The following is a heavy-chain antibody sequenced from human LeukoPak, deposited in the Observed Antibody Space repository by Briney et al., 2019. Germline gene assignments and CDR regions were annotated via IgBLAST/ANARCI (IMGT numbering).Heavy chain of an antibody. CDR1: GFTVSSTY. D-gene: IGHD3-22*01. Sequence: PGGALRLSCAASGFTVSSTYMSWVRQAPGKGLEWVSVIYSGGSTYYADSVKGRFTISRDNSKNTLYLQMNSLRAEDTAVYYCAIHTYSTGYLVWAQGSLVTVSS. CDR2: IYSGGST. CDR3: AIHTYSTGYLV. J-gene: IGHJ4*02. V-gene: IGHV3-66*04.